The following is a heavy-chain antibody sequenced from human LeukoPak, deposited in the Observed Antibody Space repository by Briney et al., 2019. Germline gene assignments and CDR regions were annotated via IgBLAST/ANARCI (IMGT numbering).Heavy chain of an antibody. V-gene: IGHV4-39*01. Sequence: PSETLSLTCTVSGGSISSSSYYWGWIRQPPGKGLEWIGEINHSGSTNYNPSLKSRVTISVDTSKNQFSLKLSSVTAADTAVYYCARHPGRFDSSGYYSEVWGQGTLVTVSS. CDR3: ARHPGRFDSSGYYSEV. J-gene: IGHJ4*02. CDR2: INHSGST. D-gene: IGHD3-22*01. CDR1: GGSISSSSYY.